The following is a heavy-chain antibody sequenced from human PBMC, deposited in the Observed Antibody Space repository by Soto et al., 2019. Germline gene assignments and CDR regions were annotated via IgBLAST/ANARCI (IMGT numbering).Heavy chain of an antibody. V-gene: IGHV3-33*01. CDR2: IWYDGSNK. J-gene: IGHJ6*02. Sequence: QVQLVESGGGVVQPGRSLRLSCAASGFTFSSYGMHWVRQAPGKGLEWVAVIWYDGSNKYYADSVKGRFTISRDNSKNSRYLQMNSLRAEDKAAYYCAAWKRAARTQYYGMHVWGQGTTVTVSS. CDR3: AAWKRAARTQYYGMHV. D-gene: IGHD6-6*01. CDR1: GFTFSSYG.